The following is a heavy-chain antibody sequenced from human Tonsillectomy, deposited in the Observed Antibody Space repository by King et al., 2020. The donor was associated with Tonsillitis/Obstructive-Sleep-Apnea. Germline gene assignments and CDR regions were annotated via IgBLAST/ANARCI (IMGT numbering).Heavy chain of an antibody. CDR3: AARLGIVGATGY. CDR2: IDPSDSYT. V-gene: IGHV5-10-1*03. J-gene: IGHJ4*02. D-gene: IGHD1-26*01. Sequence: QLVQSGAEVKKPGESLRISCKGSGYSFTSYWISWVRQMPGKGLEWMERIDPSDSYTNYSPSFQGHVTISADKSISTAYLQWSSLKASDTAMYYCAARLGIVGATGYWGQGTLVTVSS. CDR1: GYSFTSYW.